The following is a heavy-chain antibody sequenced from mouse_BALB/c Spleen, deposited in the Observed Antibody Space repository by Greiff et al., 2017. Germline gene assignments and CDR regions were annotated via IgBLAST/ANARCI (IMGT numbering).Heavy chain of an antibody. CDR3: GYGNYVNSYAMDY. J-gene: IGHJ4*01. D-gene: IGHD2-1*01. V-gene: IGHV1-31*01. CDR2: INPYNGAT. CDR1: GYSFTGYY. Sequence: VQLQQSGPELVKPGASVKISCKASGYSFTGYYMHWVKQSHVKSLEWIGRINPYNGATSYNQNFKDKASLTVDKSSSTAYMELHSLTSEDSAVYYCGYGNYVNSYAMDYGGQGTSVTVSS.